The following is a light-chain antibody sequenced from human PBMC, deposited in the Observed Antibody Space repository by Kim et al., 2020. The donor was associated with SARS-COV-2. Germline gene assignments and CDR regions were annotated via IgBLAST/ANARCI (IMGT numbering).Light chain of an antibody. V-gene: IGLV3-1*01. CDR1: KLEDKY. Sequence: SYELAQPPSVFVSPGQTATITCSGNKLEDKYVCWYQQKPGQPPVLVIYQDSKRPSGIPERFSGSNSGNTATLTISGAQAMDEADYYCQVWDRTSLVFGIGTKVTVL. CDR3: QVWDRTSLV. J-gene: IGLJ1*01. CDR2: QDS.